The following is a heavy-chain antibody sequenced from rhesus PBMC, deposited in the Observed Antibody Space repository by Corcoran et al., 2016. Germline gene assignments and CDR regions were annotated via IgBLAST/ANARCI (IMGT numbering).Heavy chain of an antibody. CDR2: IYGSGGGT. CDR1: GGSISDDYY. CDR3: ARVAGVIINWYFDL. J-gene: IGHJ2*01. V-gene: IGHV4-106*01. D-gene: IGHD3-34*01. Sequence: QVQLQESGPGLVKPSETLSLTCAVSGGSISDDYYWSWIRQPPGKGLEWIGYIYGSGGGTKYNPSLKNRVTISIDTSKTQFSLKLSYVTAADTAVYYCARVAGVIINWYFDLWGPGTPISISS.